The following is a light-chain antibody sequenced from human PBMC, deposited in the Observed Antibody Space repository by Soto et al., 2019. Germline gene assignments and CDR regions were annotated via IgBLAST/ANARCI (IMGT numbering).Light chain of an antibody. Sequence: EIVMTQSPATLSVSPGEVATLSFKASQNVYNNLAWYQQRPGQPPRLLIYDASTRATGISARFSGSGYGAEFTLTISSLQSEDFAVYFCQQCRNWPLTFGGGTKVEIK. CDR2: DAS. J-gene: IGKJ4*01. V-gene: IGKV3-15*01. CDR1: QNVYNN. CDR3: QQCRNWPLT.